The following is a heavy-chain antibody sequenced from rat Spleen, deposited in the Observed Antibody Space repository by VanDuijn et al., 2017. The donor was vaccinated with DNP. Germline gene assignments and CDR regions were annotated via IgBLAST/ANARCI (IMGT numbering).Heavy chain of an antibody. J-gene: IGHJ4*01. CDR2: INPDGSNT. CDR1: GFTFNTYW. D-gene: IGHD1-1*01. Sequence: EVQLVETGGGLVPPGRSLKLSCVASGFTFNTYWMFWIRQTPGKGLEWVASINPDGSNTYCQDSVKGRFTIPRDNAGNTVYLEMNSLRSEDTATYYCTKDLQWYAMDAWGQGASVTVSS. CDR3: TKDLQWYAMDA. V-gene: IGHV5-58*01.